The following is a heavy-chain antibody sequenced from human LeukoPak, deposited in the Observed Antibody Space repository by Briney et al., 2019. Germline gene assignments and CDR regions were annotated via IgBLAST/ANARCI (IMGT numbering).Heavy chain of an antibody. J-gene: IGHJ4*02. CDR1: GFTLSSYW. Sequence: QPGGSLRLSCAASGFTLSSYWMHWVRQVPGKGLVWVSRINTDGSSTTYADSVKGRFTISRDNAKNTLYLQMNSLRAEDTAVYFCARGSVVENAIPGYWGQGTLDTVSS. CDR2: INTDGSST. D-gene: IGHD2-21*01. CDR3: ARGSVVENAIPGY. V-gene: IGHV3-74*01.